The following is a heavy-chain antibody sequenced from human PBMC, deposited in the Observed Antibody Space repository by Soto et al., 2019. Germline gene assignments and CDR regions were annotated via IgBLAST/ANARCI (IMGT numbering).Heavy chain of an antibody. J-gene: IGHJ6*02. D-gene: IGHD2-8*01. CDR3: AKNGQPPYYYYGMDV. Sequence: GPEAKKPGASVKVSCKASGYTFSRYGISWVRQAPGQGLEWMGWISGYNGDTKYAQKVQGRVTMTIDTSTYTAYMELRSLTCDDTAIYYCAKNGQPPYYYYGMDVWGQGTTVTVSS. CDR2: ISGYNGDT. V-gene: IGHV1-18*01. CDR1: GYTFSRYG.